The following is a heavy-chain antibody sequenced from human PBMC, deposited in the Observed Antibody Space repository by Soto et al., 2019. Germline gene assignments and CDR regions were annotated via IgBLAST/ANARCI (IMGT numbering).Heavy chain of an antibody. CDR3: AKDSVVVPGGSNWFDP. Sequence: PGGSLRLSCAASGFTFSSYAVSWVRQAPGKGLEWVSAISGSGGSTYYADSVKGRFTISRDNSKNTLYLQMNSLRAEDTAVYYCAKDSVVVPGGSNWFDPWGQGTLVTVSS. CDR2: ISGSGGST. CDR1: GFTFSSYA. J-gene: IGHJ5*02. V-gene: IGHV3-23*01. D-gene: IGHD2-2*01.